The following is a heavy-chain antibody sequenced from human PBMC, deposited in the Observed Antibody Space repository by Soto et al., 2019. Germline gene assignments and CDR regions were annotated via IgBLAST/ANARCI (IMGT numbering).Heavy chain of an antibody. D-gene: IGHD2-2*01. CDR2: NYHSGST. CDR1: GGSISSSNW. CDR3: ARSTRSGTTFDY. V-gene: IGHV4-4*02. J-gene: IGHJ4*02. Sequence: QVQLQESGPGLVKPSGTLSLTCAVSGGSISSSNWWSWVRQPPGKGLEWIGENYHSGSTNYTPSLKSRCPISVDKSKNPFSLKLSSVTAADTAVYYCARSTRSGTTFDYWGQGTLVTVSS.